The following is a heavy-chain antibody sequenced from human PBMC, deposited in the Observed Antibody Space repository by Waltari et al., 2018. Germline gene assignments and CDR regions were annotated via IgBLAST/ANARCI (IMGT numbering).Heavy chain of an antibody. D-gene: IGHD3-10*01. Sequence: QVQLQESGPGLVKPSETLSLTCTVSGGSISSYYWSWIRHPPGKGLEWIGYIYYSGSTNYNPSLKSRVTISVDTSKNQFSLKLSSVTAADTAVYYCARQRSMVYFDYWGQGTLVTVSS. CDR2: IYYSGST. CDR1: GGSISSYY. CDR3: ARQRSMVYFDY. V-gene: IGHV4-59*08. J-gene: IGHJ4*02.